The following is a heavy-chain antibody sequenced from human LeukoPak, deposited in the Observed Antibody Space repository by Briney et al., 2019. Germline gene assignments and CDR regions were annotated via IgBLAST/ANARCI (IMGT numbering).Heavy chain of an antibody. V-gene: IGHV3-33*06. CDR1: GFTFSSYG. CDR2: IWYDGSNK. D-gene: IGHD3-3*01. CDR3: AKDIRFLEWYFDY. J-gene: IGHJ4*02. Sequence: PGGSLRLSCAASGFTFSSYGMHWVRQAPGKGLEWVAVIWYDGSNKYYADSVKGRFTISRDNSKNTLYLQMNSLRAEDTAVYYCAKDIRFLEWYFDYWGQGTLVTVSS.